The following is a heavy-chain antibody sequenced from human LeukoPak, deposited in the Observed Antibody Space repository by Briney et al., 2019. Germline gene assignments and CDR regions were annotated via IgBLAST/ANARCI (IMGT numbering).Heavy chain of an antibody. D-gene: IGHD2-2*01. V-gene: IGHV3-30*02. Sequence: GGSLRLSCAASGFIFSNYAMQWVRQAPGMGLEWVAFIRYDGGNTYYADSVKGRFTISRDNSKNTMYLQMNSLNAEDTAVYYCAEDEVVPGYYYTDVWGRGTTVTISS. CDR2: IRYDGGNT. CDR3: AEDEVVPGYYYTDV. CDR1: GFIFSNYA. J-gene: IGHJ6*03.